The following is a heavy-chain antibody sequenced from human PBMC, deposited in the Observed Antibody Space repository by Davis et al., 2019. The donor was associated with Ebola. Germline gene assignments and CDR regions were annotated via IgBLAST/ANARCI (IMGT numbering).Heavy chain of an antibody. J-gene: IGHJ5*02. V-gene: IGHV1-69*13. CDR2: IIPIFGTA. CDR3: ARWGCSGGSCSFDP. D-gene: IGHD2-15*01. Sequence: SVKVSCKASGGTFSSYAISWVRQAPGQGLEWMGGIIPIFGTANYAQKFQGRVTITADESTSTAYMELSSLRSEDTAVYYCARWGCSGGSCSFDPWGQGTLVTVSS. CDR1: GGTFSSYA.